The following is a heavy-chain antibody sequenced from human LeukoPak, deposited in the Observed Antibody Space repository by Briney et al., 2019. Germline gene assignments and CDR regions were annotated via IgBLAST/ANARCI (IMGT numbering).Heavy chain of an antibody. V-gene: IGHV1-18*01. J-gene: IGHJ4*02. D-gene: IGHD3-22*01. CDR3: ARGYYDSSGNYPRYFDS. CDR2: ISGYNGNT. CDR1: GYTITSYG. Sequence: ASVTVSCKASGYTITSYGINWVRQAPGQGLEWMIWISGYNGNTNYAQKLQGRVTMTTDTSSSTAYMELRSLRSDDTAVYYCARGYYDSSGNYPRYFDSWGQGTLVTVSS.